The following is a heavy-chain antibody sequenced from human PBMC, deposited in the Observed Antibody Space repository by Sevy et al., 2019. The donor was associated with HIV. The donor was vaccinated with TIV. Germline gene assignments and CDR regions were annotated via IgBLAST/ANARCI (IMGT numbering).Heavy chain of an antibody. CDR1: GGSISSYY. J-gene: IGHJ3*02. CDR2: IYSSGST. CDR3: ARDHPYNGAFNI. D-gene: IGHD2-8*01. V-gene: IGHV4-4*07. Sequence: SENLSLTCTVSGGSISSYYWSWIRQPAGKGLEWIGHIYSSGSTNYNPSLKSRVTMSVDTSNNQFSLKLSSVTAADTAVYYCARDHPYNGAFNIWGQGTMVTVSS.